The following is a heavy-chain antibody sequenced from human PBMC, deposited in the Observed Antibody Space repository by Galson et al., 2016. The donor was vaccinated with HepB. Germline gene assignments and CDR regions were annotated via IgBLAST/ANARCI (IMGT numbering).Heavy chain of an antibody. Sequence: SLRLSCAASGFTFSSYAMHWVRQAPGKGLEWVAIISYDGSSKYYADSVKGRFTISRDNSKNTLYLQMNSLRVEDTAVYYCARGGSYLGPFDYWGQGTLVTVSS. D-gene: IGHD1-26*01. CDR3: ARGGSYLGPFDY. J-gene: IGHJ4*02. CDR2: ISYDGSSK. V-gene: IGHV3-30-3*01. CDR1: GFTFSSYA.